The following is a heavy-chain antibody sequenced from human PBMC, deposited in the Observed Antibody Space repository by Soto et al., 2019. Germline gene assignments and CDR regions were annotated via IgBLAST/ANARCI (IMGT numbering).Heavy chain of an antibody. CDR3: TRCLLGGAPSYTFHGMDV. Sequence: EVQLVESGGGLVQPGGSLRLSCAASGFTFSDHYMDWVRQAPGKGLEWVARSRNRVHSHTTEYAESVKGRFTISRDESKSSLYLQMNSLKIEDTAVYYCTRCLLGGAPSYTFHGMDVWGQGTTVTVSS. J-gene: IGHJ6*01. CDR1: GFTFSDHY. CDR2: SRNRVHSHTT. V-gene: IGHV3-72*01. D-gene: IGHD1-26*01.